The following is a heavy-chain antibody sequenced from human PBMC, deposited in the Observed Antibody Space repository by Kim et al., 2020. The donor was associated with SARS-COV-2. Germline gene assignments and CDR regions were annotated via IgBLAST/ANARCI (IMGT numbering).Heavy chain of an antibody. CDR3: AGQLAPGTHSLDY. D-gene: IGHD6-13*01. V-gene: IGHV6-1*01. CDR2: TYYRSKWYN. Sequence: SQTLSLTCAISGDSVSSNSVAWNWIRQSPSRGLEWLGRTYYRSKWYNDYAVSVKSRITINPDTSRNQFSLQLNSVIPEDTAVYYCAGQLAPGTHSLDYWGQGTLVTVSS. J-gene: IGHJ4*02. CDR1: GDSVSSNSVA.